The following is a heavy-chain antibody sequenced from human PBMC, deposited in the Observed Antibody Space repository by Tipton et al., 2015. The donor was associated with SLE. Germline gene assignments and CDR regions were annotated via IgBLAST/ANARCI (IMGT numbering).Heavy chain of an antibody. CDR2: IYYSGST. V-gene: IGHV4-61*01. CDR1: GYSISSGYY. D-gene: IGHD2-15*01. J-gene: IGHJ3*02. Sequence: GLVKPSETLSLTCTVSGYSISSGYYWGWIRQPPGKGLEWIGYIYYSGSTNHNPSLKSRVTISVDTSKNQFSLKLSSVTAADTAVYYCARADIVERAFDIWGQGTMVTVSS. CDR3: ARADIVERAFDI.